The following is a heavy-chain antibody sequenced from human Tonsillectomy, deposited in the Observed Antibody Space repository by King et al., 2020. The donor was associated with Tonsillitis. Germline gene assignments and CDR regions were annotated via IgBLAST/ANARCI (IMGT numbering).Heavy chain of an antibody. J-gene: IGHJ5*02. CDR3: AGLAPGGEGAAWLSGFDP. V-gene: IGHV5-10-1*03. CDR2: IDPSDSLS. D-gene: IGHD3-22*01. CDR1: GYSFTNYW. Sequence: VQLVESGAEVKKPGESLRISCRGSGYSFTNYWITWVRQVPGRGLEWLGNIDPSDSLSNNSPSSQGHVTISVDKSISTAYLQWTSLEASDTAIYYCAGLAPGGEGAAWLSGFDPWGQGTGVTVSS.